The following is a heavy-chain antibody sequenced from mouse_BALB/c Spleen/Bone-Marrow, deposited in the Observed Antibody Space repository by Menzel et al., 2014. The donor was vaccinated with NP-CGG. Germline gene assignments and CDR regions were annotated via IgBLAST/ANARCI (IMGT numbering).Heavy chain of an antibody. CDR1: GFTFSNYA. J-gene: IGHJ2*01. V-gene: IGHV5-9-3*01. D-gene: IGHD2-3*01. CDR3: ARQDGFDY. CDR2: ISSGGSYT. Sequence: EVKLEESGGGLVKPGGSLKLSCAASGFTFSNYAMSWVRQTPEKRLEWVAIISSGGSYTYHPDSVKGRFTISRDNAKTILYLQMSSLRSEDTAMYYCARQDGFDYRGQGTTLTVSS.